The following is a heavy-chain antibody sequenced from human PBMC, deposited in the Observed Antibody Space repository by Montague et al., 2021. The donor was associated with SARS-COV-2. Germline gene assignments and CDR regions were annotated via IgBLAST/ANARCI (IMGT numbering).Heavy chain of an antibody. J-gene: IGHJ4*02. CDR2: TYYRSKWYY. CDR3: ARGPRYSISWSFDY. D-gene: IGHD6-13*01. Sequence: CAISGDSVSSNTAAWNWIRQSPSRGLEWLGRTYYRSKWYYDYAVSVKSRMTISPDTSKNQFSLQLSSVTPEDRAVYYCARGPRYSISWSFDYWGQGTLVTVSS. V-gene: IGHV6-1*01. CDR1: GDSVSSNTAA.